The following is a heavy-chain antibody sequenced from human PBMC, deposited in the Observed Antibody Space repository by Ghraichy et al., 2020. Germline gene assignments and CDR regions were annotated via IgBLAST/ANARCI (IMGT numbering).Heavy chain of an antibody. Sequence: GGSLRLSCAASGFTFSSYAMSWVRQAPGKGLEWVSAISGSGGSTYYADSVKGRFTISRDNSKNTLYLQMNSLRAEDTAVYYCAKVPQDFDWLLFGYYYYGMDVWGQGTTVTVSS. CDR3: AKVPQDFDWLLFGYYYYGMDV. J-gene: IGHJ6*02. V-gene: IGHV3-23*01. CDR2: ISGSGGST. D-gene: IGHD3-9*01. CDR1: GFTFSSYA.